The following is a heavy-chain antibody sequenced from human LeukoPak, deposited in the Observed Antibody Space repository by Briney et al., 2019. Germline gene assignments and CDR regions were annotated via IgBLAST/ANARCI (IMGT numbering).Heavy chain of an antibody. Sequence: PGGSLRLSCAASGFTFSSYEMNWVRQAPGKGLEWVSYISSSGSTIYYADSVKGRFTISRDNAKNSLYLQMNSLRAEDTAVYYCARVSSLSGYYDAFDIWGQGTMVTVSS. CDR2: ISSSGSTI. J-gene: IGHJ3*02. V-gene: IGHV3-48*03. CDR3: ARVSSLSGYYDAFDI. D-gene: IGHD3-22*01. CDR1: GFTFSSYE.